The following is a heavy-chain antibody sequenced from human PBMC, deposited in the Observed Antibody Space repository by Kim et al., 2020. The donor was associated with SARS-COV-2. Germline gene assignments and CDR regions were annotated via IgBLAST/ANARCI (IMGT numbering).Heavy chain of an antibody. D-gene: IGHD3-10*01. CDR3: ARGYLSEGDFDY. J-gene: IGHJ4*02. Sequence: YYADSVKGRFTISRDNSKNTLYLQMNSLRAEDTAVYYCARGYLSEGDFDYWGQGTLVTVSS. V-gene: IGHV3-30*01.